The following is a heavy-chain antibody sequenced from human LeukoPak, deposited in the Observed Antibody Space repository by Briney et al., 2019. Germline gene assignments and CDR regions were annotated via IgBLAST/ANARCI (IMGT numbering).Heavy chain of an antibody. J-gene: IGHJ4*02. V-gene: IGHV4-39*07. CDR3: ARYQSSSWYYFDY. D-gene: IGHD6-13*01. CDR1: GGSISSSSYY. Sequence: PSGTLSLTCTVSGGSISSSSYYWGWIRQPPGKGLEWIGSIYYSGSTYYNPSLKSRVTISVDTSKNQFSLKLSSVTAADTAVYYCARYQSSSWYYFDYWGQGTLVTVSS. CDR2: IYYSGST.